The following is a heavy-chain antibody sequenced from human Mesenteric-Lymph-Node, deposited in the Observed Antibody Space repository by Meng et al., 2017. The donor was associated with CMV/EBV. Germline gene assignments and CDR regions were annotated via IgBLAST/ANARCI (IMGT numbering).Heavy chain of an antibody. J-gene: IGHJ4*02. CDR1: GFTFSTYG. CDR2: IKEDGSWK. V-gene: IGHV3-7*01. CDR3: ARGSRPTIFGVDRPTDY. D-gene: IGHD3-3*01. Sequence: GGSLRLSCAASGFTFSTYGMSWVRQAPGKGLEWVANIKEDGSWKLYVDSVKGRFTISRDNANNSLFLQMNSLRAEDTAVYYCARGSRPTIFGVDRPTDYWGQGTLVTVSS.